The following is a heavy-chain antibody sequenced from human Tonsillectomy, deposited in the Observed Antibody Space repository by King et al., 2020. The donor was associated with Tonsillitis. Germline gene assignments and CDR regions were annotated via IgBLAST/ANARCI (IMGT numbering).Heavy chain of an antibody. V-gene: IGHV3-73*02. CDR2: IRSKANSYAT. J-gene: IGHJ4*02. Sequence: VQLVESGGGLVQPGGSLKLSCAASGFTFSGSAMHWVRQASGIGLEWVGRIRSKANSYATAYAASVKGRFTISRDDSKNTTYLQMNSLKTEDTAVYYCTRPHYYGSGSYSDYWGQGALVTVSS. D-gene: IGHD3-10*01. CDR3: TRPHYYGSGSYSDY. CDR1: GFTFSGSA.